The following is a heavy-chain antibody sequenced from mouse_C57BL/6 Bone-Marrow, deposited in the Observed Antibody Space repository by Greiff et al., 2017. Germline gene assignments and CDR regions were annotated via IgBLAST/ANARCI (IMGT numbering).Heavy chain of an antibody. J-gene: IGHJ1*03. V-gene: IGHV1-82*01. CDR2: IYPGDGDT. Sequence: VHLVESGPELVKPGASVKISCKASGYAFSSSWMNWVKQRPGKGLEWIGRIYPGDGDTNYNGKFKSKATLTVDKPFSTAYMQLSSLTSEDSAVYYCARGGYYGGYWYFDVWGTGTTVTVSS. D-gene: IGHD1-1*01. CDR3: ARGGYYGGYWYFDV. CDR1: GYAFSSSW.